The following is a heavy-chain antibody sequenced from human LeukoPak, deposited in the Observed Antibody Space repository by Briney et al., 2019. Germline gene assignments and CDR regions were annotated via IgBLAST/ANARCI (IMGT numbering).Heavy chain of an antibody. V-gene: IGHV3-21*01. CDR2: ISSSSSYI. CDR3: ANSQWLRRGFDY. J-gene: IGHJ4*02. D-gene: IGHD5-12*01. CDR1: GFTFSSYS. Sequence: GGSLRLSCAASGFTFSSYSMNWVRQAPGKGLEWVSSISSSSSYIYYADSMKGRFTISRDNAKNSLYLQMNSLRAEDTAVYYCANSQWLRRGFDYWGQGTLVTVSS.